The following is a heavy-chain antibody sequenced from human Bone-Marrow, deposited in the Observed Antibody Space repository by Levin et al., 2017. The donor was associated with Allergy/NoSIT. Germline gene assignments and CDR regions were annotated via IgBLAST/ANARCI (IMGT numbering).Heavy chain of an antibody. V-gene: IGHV3-23*01. CDR1: GVTFDGYA. J-gene: IGHJ5*02. D-gene: IGHD3-16*01. CDR3: AGAWGTTFALQSRRPDH. Sequence: PGGSLRLSCVGTGVTFDGYAITWVRQTSGEGLDWVSTISDSGAYTFYADSVKGRFTISRDNSKNTVYLQMNSLRGEDTALYYCAGAWGTTFALQSRRPDHWGQGTLVTVSP. CDR2: ISDSGAYT.